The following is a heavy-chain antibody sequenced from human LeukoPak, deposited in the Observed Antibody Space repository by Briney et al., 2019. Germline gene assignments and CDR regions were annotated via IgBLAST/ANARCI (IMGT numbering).Heavy chain of an antibody. Sequence: ASVKVSCKASGYTFTGYYMHWVRQAPGQGLEWMGIINPSGGSTSYAQKSQGRVTMTRDTFTSTVYMELSSLRSEDTAVYYCARDRCGGDCYSVTAYFDLWGRGTLVTVSS. J-gene: IGHJ2*01. D-gene: IGHD2-21*02. V-gene: IGHV1-46*01. CDR3: ARDRCGGDCYSVTAYFDL. CDR2: INPSGGST. CDR1: GYTFTGYY.